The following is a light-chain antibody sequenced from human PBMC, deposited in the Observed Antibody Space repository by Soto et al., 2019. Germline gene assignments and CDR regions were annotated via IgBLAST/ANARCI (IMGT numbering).Light chain of an antibody. V-gene: IGLV2-11*01. Sequence: QSALTQPRSVSGSPGQSVTISCTGTSSDIGAYNFVSWYQQHPGKAPKLMIYDVTARPSGVPDRFSGSKSGTTASLTISGLQGGDEADYYCSSYAGAHTFFGGGTKLTVL. J-gene: IGLJ2*01. CDR2: DVT. CDR3: SSYAGAHTF. CDR1: SSDIGAYNF.